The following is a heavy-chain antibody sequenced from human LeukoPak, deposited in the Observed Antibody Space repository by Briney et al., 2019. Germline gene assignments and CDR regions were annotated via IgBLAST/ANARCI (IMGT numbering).Heavy chain of an antibody. J-gene: IGHJ1*01. D-gene: IGHD2-2*01. Sequence: GGSLRLSCAASGFTFSSYVMNWVRQAPGKGLEWVSAISGSGVSTSYADSVKGRFTISRDNSKNTLYLHMNSLIAEDTAIYFCAKDPANQLLYPAHFSHWGQGTLVTVSS. CDR2: ISGSGVST. CDR3: AKDPANQLLYPAHFSH. V-gene: IGHV3-23*01. CDR1: GFTFSSYV.